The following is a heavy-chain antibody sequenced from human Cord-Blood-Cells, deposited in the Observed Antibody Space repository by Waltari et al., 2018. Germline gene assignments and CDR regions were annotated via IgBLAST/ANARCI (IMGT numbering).Heavy chain of an antibody. V-gene: IGHV1-69*09. CDR1: GGTFSSYA. J-gene: IGHJ4*02. CDR3: ARDRERVYSSSWYYFDY. D-gene: IGHD6-13*01. CDR2: IIPILGIA. Sequence: QVQLVQSGAEVKKPGSSVKVSCKASGGTFSSYAISWVRQAPGQGLEWMGRIIPILGIANYPQKFQGRVTITADKSTSTAYMELSSLRSEDTAVYYCARDRERVYSSSWYYFDYWGQGTLVTVSS.